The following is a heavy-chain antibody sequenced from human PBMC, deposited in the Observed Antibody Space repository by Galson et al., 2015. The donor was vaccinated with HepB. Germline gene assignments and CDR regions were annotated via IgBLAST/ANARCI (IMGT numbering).Heavy chain of an antibody. J-gene: IGHJ5*02. CDR2: ISSSSSTI. Sequence: SLRLSCAASGFTFSSYSMNWVRQAPGKGLEWVSYISSSSSTIYYADSVKGRFTISRDNAKNSLYLQMNSLRAEDTAVYYCARDLSIAARQDNWFDPWGQGTLVTVSS. CDR1: GFTFSSYS. CDR3: ARDLSIAARQDNWFDP. V-gene: IGHV3-48*01. D-gene: IGHD6-6*01.